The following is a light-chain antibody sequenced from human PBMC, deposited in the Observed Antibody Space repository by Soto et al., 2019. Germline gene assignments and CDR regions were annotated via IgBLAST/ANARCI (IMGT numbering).Light chain of an antibody. CDR1: QSISSR. V-gene: IGKV1-5*01. CDR3: LLDYSYFWA. J-gene: IGKJ1*01. CDR2: DAS. Sequence: IHMTQSPSTLSASLGDIVTITFRASQSISSRLAWYQQKPGKAPNLLIYDASSLEGGVPSRFSGSGSETEFTLTISSLQPDDFATYYCLLDYSYFWAFGQGTKVDIK.